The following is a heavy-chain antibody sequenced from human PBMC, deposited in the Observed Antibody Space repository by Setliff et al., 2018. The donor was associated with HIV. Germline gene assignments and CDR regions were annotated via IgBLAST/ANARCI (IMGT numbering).Heavy chain of an antibody. CDR1: GGSISTHY. CDR3: ARTDWARTSYYYYGMNV. CDR2: VYYDAST. J-gene: IGHJ6*02. Sequence: SETLSLTCTVSGGSISTHYWSWIRQPPGKGLEWIGTVYYDASTIYTPSLNSRVIISVDTSKSQFSLNLSSVTAADTAVYYCARTDWARTSYYYYGMNVWGQGTTVTVSS. D-gene: IGHD3-9*01. V-gene: IGHV4-59*08.